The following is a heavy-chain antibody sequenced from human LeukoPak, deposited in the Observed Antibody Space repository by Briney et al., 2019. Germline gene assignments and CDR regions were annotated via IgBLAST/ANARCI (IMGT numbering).Heavy chain of an antibody. CDR1: GYSISSGYY. V-gene: IGHV4-38-2*02. Sequence: EPSETLSLTCTVSGYSISSGYYWGWIRQPPGKGLEWIGSICHSGSTYYNPSLKSRVTISVDTSKNQFSLKLSSVTAADTAVYYCARAYTRGDYYFDYWGQGTLVTVSS. CDR2: ICHSGST. CDR3: ARAYTRGDYYFDY. D-gene: IGHD3-10*01. J-gene: IGHJ4*02.